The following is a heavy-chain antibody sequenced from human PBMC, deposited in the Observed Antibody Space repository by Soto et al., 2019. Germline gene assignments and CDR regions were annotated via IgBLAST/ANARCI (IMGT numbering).Heavy chain of an antibody. V-gene: IGHV3-30-3*01. CDR2: ISYDGSNK. CDR3: ARASDTAMALAY. J-gene: IGHJ4*02. Sequence: QVQLVESGGGVVQPGRSLRLSCAASGFTFSSYAMHWVRQAPGKGLEWVAVISYDGSNKYYADSVKGRFTISRDNSKNTLDLQMNSLRAEDKSVYYCARASDTAMALAYWGQGTLVTVSS. D-gene: IGHD5-18*01. CDR1: GFTFSSYA.